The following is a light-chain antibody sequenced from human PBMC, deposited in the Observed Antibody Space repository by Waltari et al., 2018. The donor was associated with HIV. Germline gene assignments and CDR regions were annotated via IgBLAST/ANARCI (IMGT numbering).Light chain of an antibody. J-gene: IGKJ2*01. CDR2: KAS. Sequence: DIQMTQSPFTLSASVGDRVTITCRASQSISSWLAWYQQKPGKATKLLIYKASSLESGVPSRFSGSGSGIEFTLTISSLQPDDFATYYCQQYNSYPYTFGQGTKLEIK. CDR3: QQYNSYPYT. V-gene: IGKV1-5*03. CDR1: QSISSW.